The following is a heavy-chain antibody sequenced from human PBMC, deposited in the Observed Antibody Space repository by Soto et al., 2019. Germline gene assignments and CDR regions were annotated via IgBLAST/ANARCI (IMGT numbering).Heavy chain of an antibody. D-gene: IGHD3-3*01. CDR2: ISYDGSNK. J-gene: IGHJ5*02. Sequence: QVQLVESGGGVVQPGRSLRLSCAASGFTFSSYGMHWVRQAPGKGLEWVAVISYDGSNKYYADSVKGRFTISRDNSKNTLYLQMNSLRAEDTAVYYCAKDRTSLRFLERAQSGFDPWGQGTLVTVSS. V-gene: IGHV3-30*18. CDR1: GFTFSSYG. CDR3: AKDRTSLRFLERAQSGFDP.